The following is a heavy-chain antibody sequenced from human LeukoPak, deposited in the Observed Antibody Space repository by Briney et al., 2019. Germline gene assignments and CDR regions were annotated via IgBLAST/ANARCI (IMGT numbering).Heavy chain of an antibody. Sequence: GGSLRLSCAASGFTFSSYWMSWVRQAPGKGLEWVANIKQDGSEKYYVDSVKGRFTISRDNAKNSLYLRMNSLRAEDTAVYYCARSRLLWFGESLYYFDYWGQGTLVTVSS. D-gene: IGHD3-10*01. CDR2: IKQDGSEK. CDR1: GFTFSSYW. CDR3: ARSRLLWFGESLYYFDY. V-gene: IGHV3-7*03. J-gene: IGHJ4*02.